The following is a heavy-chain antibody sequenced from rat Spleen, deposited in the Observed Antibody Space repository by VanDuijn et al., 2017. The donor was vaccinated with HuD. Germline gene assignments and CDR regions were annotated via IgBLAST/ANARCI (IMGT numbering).Heavy chain of an antibody. D-gene: IGHD1-12*03. CDR3: ARSSYYDGSPYYFDY. CDR2: ITNTGDST. V-gene: IGHV5-31*01. Sequence: EVQLVESGGGLVQPGRSLKLSCVASGFTFNNYWMTWIRQAPGKGLEWIASITNTGDSTYYPDSVKGRFTISRDNAKSTLYLQMNSLRSEDTAIYYCARSSYYDGSPYYFDYWGQGVMVTVSS. J-gene: IGHJ2*01. CDR1: GFTFNNYW.